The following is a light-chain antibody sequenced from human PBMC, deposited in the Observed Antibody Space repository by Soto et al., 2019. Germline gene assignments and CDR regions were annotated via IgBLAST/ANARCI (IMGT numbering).Light chain of an antibody. CDR2: DVS. V-gene: IGLV2-14*03. Sequence: QSALTQPASVSGSRGQSMTISCTGTSSDVGAYNFVSWYQQHPGKLPKLMIFDVSRRPSGASDRFSGSKSGNTPSLTISGLQAEDEGDYYCSSYTSSSTHVFGSGTKLTVL. CDR1: SSDVGAYNF. CDR3: SSYTSSSTHV. J-gene: IGLJ1*01.